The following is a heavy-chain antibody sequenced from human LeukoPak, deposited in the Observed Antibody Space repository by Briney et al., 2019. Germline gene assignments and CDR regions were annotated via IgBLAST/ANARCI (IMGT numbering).Heavy chain of an antibody. CDR2: IRFDGSNE. J-gene: IGHJ4*02. Sequence: GGSLRLSCAASGFTVSPYGMHWVRQAPGKGLEWVTFIRFDGSNEYYTDSVKGRFTISRDNSKNTLYLQMNSLRAKDTAVYYCARDFDYWGQGTLVTVSS. CDR1: GFTVSPYG. V-gene: IGHV3-30*02. CDR3: ARDFDY.